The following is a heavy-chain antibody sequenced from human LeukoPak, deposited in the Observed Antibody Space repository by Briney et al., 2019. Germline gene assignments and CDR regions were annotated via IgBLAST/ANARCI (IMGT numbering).Heavy chain of an antibody. J-gene: IGHJ4*02. Sequence: GASVKVSCRASGYIFTSFDINWVRQAPGQGLKWMGWINPNSGGTNYAQKFQGRVTMTRDTSISTAYMELSRLRSDDTAVYYCARDVRGTAMVQGDYWGQGTLVTVSS. V-gene: IGHV1-2*02. CDR1: GYIFTSFD. CDR3: ARDVRGTAMVQGDY. D-gene: IGHD5-18*01. CDR2: INPNSGGT.